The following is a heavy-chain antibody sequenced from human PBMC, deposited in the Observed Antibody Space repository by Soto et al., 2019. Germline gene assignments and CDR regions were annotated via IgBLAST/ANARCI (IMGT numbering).Heavy chain of an antibody. J-gene: IGHJ6*02. CDR1: GYSFTSYW. D-gene: IGHD3-9*01. Sequence: PGESLKISCKGSGYSFTSYWIGWVRQIPGKGLEWMGIIYPGDSDTRYSPSFQGQVTISADKSISTAYLQWSSLKASDTAMYYCARAYYDILTGKLSYYYGMDVWGQGTTVTVSS. CDR3: ARAYYDILTGKLSYYYGMDV. V-gene: IGHV5-51*01. CDR2: IYPGDSDT.